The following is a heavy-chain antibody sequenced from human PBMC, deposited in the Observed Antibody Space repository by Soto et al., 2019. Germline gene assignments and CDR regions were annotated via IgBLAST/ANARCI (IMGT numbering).Heavy chain of an antibody. CDR3: AGVFVDNCFES. Sequence: SQTLSLTCVISGDSVSSSSAAWNWLRQSPSRGLEWLGRTYYRSNWYYEYSVSVKGRITINADTSKNQFSLQLNSVTPEDTAMYFCAGVFVDNCFESWGQGTLVTVSS. J-gene: IGHJ5*01. D-gene: IGHD3-16*01. CDR2: TYYRSNWYY. V-gene: IGHV6-1*01. CDR1: GDSVSSSSAA.